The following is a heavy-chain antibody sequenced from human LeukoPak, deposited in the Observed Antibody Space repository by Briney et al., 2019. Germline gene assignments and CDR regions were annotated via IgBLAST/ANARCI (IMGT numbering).Heavy chain of an antibody. V-gene: IGHV4-30-4*01. CDR2: MYYSGST. CDR3: ARPYYYDSRIDP. D-gene: IGHD3-22*01. Sequence: SSETLSLTCTVSGGSISSGDYYCSWIRQPPGKGLEWIAYMYYSGSTYYNPCLKSRVTMSADTSKNQLSLKLSSVTAADTAVYYCARPYYYDSRIDPWGQGILVTVSS. J-gene: IGHJ5*02. CDR1: GGSISSGDYY.